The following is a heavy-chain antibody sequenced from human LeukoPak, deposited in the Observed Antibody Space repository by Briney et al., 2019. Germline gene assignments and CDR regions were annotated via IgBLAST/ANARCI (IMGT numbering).Heavy chain of an antibody. Sequence: PSETLSLTCTVSGVSISSYYWSWIRQPPGKGLEWIGYIYYSGSTNYNPSLKSRVTISVDTSKNQFSLKLSSVTAADTAVYYCARRGQQLVLFDYWGQGTLVTVSS. CDR2: IYYSGST. CDR3: ARRGQQLVLFDY. V-gene: IGHV4-59*01. D-gene: IGHD6-13*01. J-gene: IGHJ4*02. CDR1: GVSISSYY.